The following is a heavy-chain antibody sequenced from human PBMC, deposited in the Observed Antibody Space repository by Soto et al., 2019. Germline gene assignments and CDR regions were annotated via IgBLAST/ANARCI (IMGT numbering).Heavy chain of an antibody. CDR1: GFTFSSYW. V-gene: IGHV3-7*01. CDR3: ARVPSSSWKYYHNYYGMDV. J-gene: IGHJ6*02. D-gene: IGHD6-13*01. Sequence: EVQLVESGGGLVQPGGSLRLSCAASGFTFSSYWMSWVRQAPGKGLEWVANIKQDGSEKYYVDSVKGRFTISRDNAKNXLXXQMNSLRAEETAVYYCARVPSSSWKYYHNYYGMDVWGQGTTVTVSS. CDR2: IKQDGSEK.